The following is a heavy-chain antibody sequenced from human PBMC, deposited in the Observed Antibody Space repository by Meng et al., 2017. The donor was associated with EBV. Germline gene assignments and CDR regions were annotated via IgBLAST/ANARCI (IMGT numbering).Heavy chain of an antibody. CDR3: WGDLNYGSY. J-gene: IGHJ4*02. CDR1: GWIFRDSA. CDR2: VETKTSKYAT. D-gene: IGHD3-16*01. Sequence: HPVGSGGVLGQAGGSLNISCGAAGWIFRDSAMHWVGQASGKGLEWVGRVETKTSKYATAYAASVKGRFSVSRDDSKNMVFLEMNSLKTEDTARYYCWGDLNYGSYWGQGTLVTVSS. V-gene: IGHV3-73*01.